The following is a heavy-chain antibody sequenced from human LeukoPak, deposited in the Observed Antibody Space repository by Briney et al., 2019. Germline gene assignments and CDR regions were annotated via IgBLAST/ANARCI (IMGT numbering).Heavy chain of an antibody. CDR2: IYASGST. CDR1: GGSISNYY. Sequence: SETLSLTCTVSGGSISNYYWSWIRQPAGMGLEWIGRIYASGSTNYNPSLKSRVTMSVDTSNNQFSLYLSSVTAADTAVYYCARTSARGAQFDYWGQGTLVTVS. V-gene: IGHV4-4*07. D-gene: IGHD3-10*01. CDR3: ARTSARGAQFDY. J-gene: IGHJ4*02.